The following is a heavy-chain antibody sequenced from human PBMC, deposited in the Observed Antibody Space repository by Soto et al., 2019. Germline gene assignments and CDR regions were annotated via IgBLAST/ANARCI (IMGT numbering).Heavy chain of an antibody. Sequence: SETLSLTCTVSGGSISSYYWSWIRQPPGKGLEWIGYIYYSGSTNYNPSLKSRVTISVDTSKNQFSLKLSSVTAADTAVYYCANTGYSSGWSTFDYWGQGTLVTVSS. CDR1: GGSISSYY. CDR2: IYYSGST. J-gene: IGHJ4*02. V-gene: IGHV4-59*01. D-gene: IGHD6-19*01. CDR3: ANTGYSSGWSTFDY.